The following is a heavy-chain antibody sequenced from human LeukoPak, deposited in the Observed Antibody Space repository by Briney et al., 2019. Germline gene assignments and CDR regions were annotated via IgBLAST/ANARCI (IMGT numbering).Heavy chain of an antibody. Sequence: SETLSLTCAVYGGSFSGYYWSWIRQPPGKGLEWIGEISHSGSTNYNPSLKSRVTISVDTSKNQFSLKLSSVTAADTAVYYCARVGAVATIQRYYFDYWGQGTLVTVSS. CDR3: ARVGAVATIQRYYFDY. CDR1: GGSFSGYY. CDR2: ISHSGST. D-gene: IGHD5-12*01. V-gene: IGHV4-34*01. J-gene: IGHJ4*02.